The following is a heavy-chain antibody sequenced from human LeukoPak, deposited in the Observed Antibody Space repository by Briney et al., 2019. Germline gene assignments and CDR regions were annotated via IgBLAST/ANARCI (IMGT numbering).Heavy chain of an antibody. CDR2: IRYDGRNK. D-gene: IGHD4-17*01. CDR3: AKEIWPTVTTPGHTHFDY. J-gene: IGHJ4*02. V-gene: IGHV3-30*02. CDR1: GFTFSTYG. Sequence: PGGSLRLSCAASGFTFSTYGMHWVRQAPGKGLEWVAFIRYDGRNKYYADSVNGRFTISRDNSKNTLCLQLNSLRAEDTAVYYCAKEIWPTVTTPGHTHFDYWGQGTLVTVSS.